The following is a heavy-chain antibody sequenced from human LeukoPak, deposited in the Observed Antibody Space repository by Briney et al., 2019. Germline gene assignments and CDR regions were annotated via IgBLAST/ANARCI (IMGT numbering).Heavy chain of an antibody. CDR3: ARDLNWETY. CDR1: GFTFSSYS. Sequence: GGSLRLSCAASGFTFSSYSMNWVRQAPGKGLQWVSSISSSSLYIYYADSVKGRFTISRDNAKNSLYLQMNSLRAEDTAVYYCARDLNWETYWGQGTLVSVSS. J-gene: IGHJ4*02. D-gene: IGHD7-27*01. CDR2: ISSSSLYI. V-gene: IGHV3-21*01.